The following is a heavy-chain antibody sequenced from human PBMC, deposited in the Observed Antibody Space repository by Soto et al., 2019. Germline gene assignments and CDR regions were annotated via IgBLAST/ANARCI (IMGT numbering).Heavy chain of an antibody. CDR1: GGSFSGYY. D-gene: IGHD6-19*01. Sequence: ETLSLTCAVYGGSFSGYYWSWIRQPPGKGLEWVSAISGSGGSTYYADSVKGRFTISRDNSKNTLYLQMNSLRAEDTAVYYCAKPKLYSSGWSNWFDPWGQGTLVTVSS. CDR2: ISGSGGST. V-gene: IGHV3-23*01. CDR3: AKPKLYSSGWSNWFDP. J-gene: IGHJ5*02.